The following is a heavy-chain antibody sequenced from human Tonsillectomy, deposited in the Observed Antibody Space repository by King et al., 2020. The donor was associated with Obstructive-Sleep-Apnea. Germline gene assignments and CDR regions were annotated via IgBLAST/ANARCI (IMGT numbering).Heavy chain of an antibody. CDR3: ARDXLRGAVXXY. CDR1: GFTFSRFA. Sequence: VQLVESGGGVVQPGRSLRLSCTASGFTFSRFAIHWVRQAPGKGLEWVAVISSDGNKESHADSVKGRFTISRANSNNTLYLQMKSLRTDDTAVYYCARDXLRGAVXXYXGRGTLVTVSS. J-gene: IGHJ4*02. CDR2: ISSDGNKE. V-gene: IGHV3-30*04. D-gene: IGHD3-10*01.